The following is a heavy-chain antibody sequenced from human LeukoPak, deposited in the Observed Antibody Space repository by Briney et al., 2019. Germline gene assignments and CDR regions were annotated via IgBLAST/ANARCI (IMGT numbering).Heavy chain of an antibody. Sequence: PSETLSLPCTVSGGSISSYYWSWMRQPPGKGLEWIGYIYYSGTTYYTPSLKSRFTILVDTSKNQFSLNLSSVTAADTAVYYCARRGIAAAGYDYWGQGTLVTVSS. D-gene: IGHD6-13*01. CDR3: ARRGIAAAGYDY. CDR2: IYYSGTT. CDR1: GGSISSYY. J-gene: IGHJ4*02. V-gene: IGHV4-59*08.